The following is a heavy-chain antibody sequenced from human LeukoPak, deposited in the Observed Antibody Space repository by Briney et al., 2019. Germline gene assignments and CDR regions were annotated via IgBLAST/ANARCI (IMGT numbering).Heavy chain of an antibody. J-gene: IGHJ4*02. CDR3: TRKGGPTLDY. CDR2: IRSKAYGGTT. Sequence: GGSLRLSCTASGFTFGDYAMSWVRQAPGKGLEWVSFIRSKAYGGTTEYAASVKGRFTISRDDSKSIAYLQMNSLKTEDTAVYYCTRKGGPTLDYWGQGTLVTVSS. V-gene: IGHV3-49*04. D-gene: IGHD3-16*01. CDR1: GFTFGDYA.